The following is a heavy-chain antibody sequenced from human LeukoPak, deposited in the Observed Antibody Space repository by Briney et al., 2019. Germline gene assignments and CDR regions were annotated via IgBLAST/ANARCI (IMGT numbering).Heavy chain of an antibody. D-gene: IGHD2-2*01. CDR3: ARDGDCSSTSCYGGGDYYYYGMDV. V-gene: IGHV1-2*02. J-gene: IGHJ6*02. CDR2: INPNSGGT. CDR1: GYTFTGYY. Sequence: ASVKVSCKASGYTFTGYYMHWVRQAPGQGLEWMGWINPNSGGTNYAQKFQGTVTMTRDTSISTAYMELSGLRSDDTAVYYCARDGDCSSTSCYGGGDYYYYGMDVWGQGTTVTVSS.